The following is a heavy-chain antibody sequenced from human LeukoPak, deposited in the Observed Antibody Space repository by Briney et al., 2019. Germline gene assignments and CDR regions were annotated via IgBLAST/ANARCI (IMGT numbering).Heavy chain of an antibody. V-gene: IGHV1-46*01. CDR2: INPSGGST. CDR3: ARGGVMITFGGDDGDY. CDR1: GYTFTSYY. D-gene: IGHD3-16*01. Sequence: ASVKVSCKASGYTFTSYYMHWVRQAPGQGLEWMGIINPSGGSTSYAQKFQGRVTMTRDTSTSTVYMELSSLRSEDTAVYYCARGGVMITFGGDDGDYWGQGTLVTVSS. J-gene: IGHJ4*02.